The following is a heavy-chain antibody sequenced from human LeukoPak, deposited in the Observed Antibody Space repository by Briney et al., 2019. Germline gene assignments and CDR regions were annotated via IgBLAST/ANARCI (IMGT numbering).Heavy chain of an antibody. J-gene: IGHJ3*02. CDR3: ARGQGLRSDDAFDI. D-gene: IGHD3-3*01. CDR1: GYTFTSYD. CDR2: MNPNSGNT. Sequence: ASVKVSCKSSGYTFTSYDINGVRQATGQGLEWMGWMNPNSGNTGYAQKFQGRVTMTKNTSISTAYMELSSLRSDDTAVYYCARGQGLRSDDAFDIWGQGTMVTVSS. V-gene: IGHV1-8*01.